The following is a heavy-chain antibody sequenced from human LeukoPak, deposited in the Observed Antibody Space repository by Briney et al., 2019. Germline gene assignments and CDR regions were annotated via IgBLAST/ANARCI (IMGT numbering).Heavy chain of an antibody. Sequence: PGGSLRLSCAASGFTFSSYAMNWVRQAPGKGLEWVSSISSSSSYIYYADSVKGRFTISRDNAKNSLYLQMNSLRAEDTAVYYCTREDHSNYNYWGQGTLVTVSS. CDR1: GFTFSSYA. V-gene: IGHV3-21*01. CDR2: ISSSSSYI. D-gene: IGHD4-11*01. J-gene: IGHJ4*02. CDR3: TREDHSNYNY.